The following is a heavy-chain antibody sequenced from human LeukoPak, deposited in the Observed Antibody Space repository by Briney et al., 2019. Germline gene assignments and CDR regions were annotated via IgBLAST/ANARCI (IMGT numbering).Heavy chain of an antibody. CDR2: INSSGSNI. Sequence: PGVSLRLSCAACAFTFSDYYMRCPRQAPGKELEGVSYINSSGSNIYYADPGKDPFTISRYNAKNSLYLQRNSLRAKDRAVNYCGRGAIKCDYWGGGTLV. J-gene: IGHJ4*02. CDR1: AFTFSDYY. D-gene: IGHD3-9*01. CDR3: GRGAIKCDY. V-gene: IGHV3-11*04.